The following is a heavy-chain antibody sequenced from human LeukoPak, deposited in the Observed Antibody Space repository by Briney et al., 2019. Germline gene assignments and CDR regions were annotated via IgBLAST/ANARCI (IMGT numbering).Heavy chain of an antibody. V-gene: IGHV1-8*01. CDR1: GYTFTSYD. D-gene: IGHD3-3*02. J-gene: IGHJ6*03. CDR3: ARNLLDTQEDHQYYYYYMDV. CDR2: MNPNSGNT. Sequence: GASVKVSCKASGYTFTSYDINWVRQATGQGLEWMGWMNPNSGNTGYAQKFQGRVTMTRNTSISTAYMELSSLRSEDTAVYYCARNLLDTQEDHQYYYYYMDVWGKGTTVTISS.